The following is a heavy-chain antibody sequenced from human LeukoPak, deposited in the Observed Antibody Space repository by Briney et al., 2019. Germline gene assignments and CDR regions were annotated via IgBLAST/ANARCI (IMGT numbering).Heavy chain of an antibody. V-gene: IGHV4-59*01. CDR3: ARSPSGYRFDS. Sequence: SETLSLTCTLSGGSINNYYWTWIRKPPGKGLEWIGYISNSGSTNYHPSLKSRVTISSDTSKTQFTLKLTSVTAADTAVYYCARSPSGYRFDSWGQGTLVIVSS. CDR1: GGSINNYY. D-gene: IGHD3-22*01. J-gene: IGHJ4*02. CDR2: ISNSGST.